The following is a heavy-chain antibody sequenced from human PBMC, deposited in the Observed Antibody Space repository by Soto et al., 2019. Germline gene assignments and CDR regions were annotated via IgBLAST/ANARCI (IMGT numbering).Heavy chain of an antibody. CDR1: CGSISSYY. D-gene: IGHD6-25*01. CDR3: AIEGVSSSGYYYYGMDF. J-gene: IGHJ6*02. Sequence: QVQLQESGPGLVKPSETLVLTCTVSCGSISSYYCSWIRQPPGKGLECIGYISYSGSTNYNSSLTRRVTISLDTSKNQCYLKLISVTAAATAVYYCAIEGVSSSGYYYYGMDFWCQATTVNV. V-gene: IGHV4-59*01. CDR2: ISYSGST.